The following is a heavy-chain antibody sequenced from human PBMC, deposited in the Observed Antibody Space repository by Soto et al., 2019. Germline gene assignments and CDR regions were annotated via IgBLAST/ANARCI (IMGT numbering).Heavy chain of an antibody. CDR1: GFTFSSHW. Sequence: GGSLRLSCAASGFTFSSHWMDWVRQAPGKGLEWVSRINSDGISTSYADSVKGRFTISRDNAKNTLYLQMNSLRAGDTAVYYCARTSSSSSTWPDWGQGTLVTVSS. J-gene: IGHJ4*02. CDR3: ARTSSSSSTWPD. CDR2: INSDGIST. D-gene: IGHD6-6*01. V-gene: IGHV3-74*01.